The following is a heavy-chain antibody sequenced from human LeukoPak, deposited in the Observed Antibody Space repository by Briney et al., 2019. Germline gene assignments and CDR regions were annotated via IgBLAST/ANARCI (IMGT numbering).Heavy chain of an antibody. D-gene: IGHD6-13*01. CDR2: ISYDGSNK. Sequence: SGGSLRLSCAASGFTFSSYGMHWVRQAPGKGLEWVAVISYDGSNKYYADSVKGRFTISRDNSKNTLYLQMNSLRAEDTAVYYCATFPLYSTFGKWGQGTLVTVSS. CDR3: ATFPLYSTFGK. CDR1: GFTFSSYG. J-gene: IGHJ4*02. V-gene: IGHV3-30*03.